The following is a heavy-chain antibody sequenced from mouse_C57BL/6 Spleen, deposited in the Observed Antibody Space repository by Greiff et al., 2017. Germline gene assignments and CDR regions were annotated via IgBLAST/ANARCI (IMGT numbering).Heavy chain of an antibody. CDR3: ARWYYGSSSFDY. V-gene: IGHV1-26*01. CDR2: INPNNGGT. CDR1: GYTFTDYY. Sequence: VQLQQSGPELVKPGASVKISCKASGYTFTDYYMNWVKQSHGKSLEWIGDINPNNGGTSYNQKFKGKATLTVDKSSSTAYMGLRSLTSGDSAVYYCARWYYGSSSFDYWGQGTTLTVSS. J-gene: IGHJ2*01. D-gene: IGHD1-1*01.